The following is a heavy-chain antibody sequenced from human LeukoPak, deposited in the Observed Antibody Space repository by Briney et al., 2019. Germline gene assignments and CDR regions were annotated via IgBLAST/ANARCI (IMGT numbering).Heavy chain of an antibody. D-gene: IGHD1-26*01. CDR1: GFTFTNYG. CDR2: ISGSGGST. CDR3: AKMIVGNDAFDI. V-gene: IGHV3-23*01. Sequence: GGSLRLSCAASGFTFTNYGMSWVRQAPGKGLEWVSAISGSGGSTYYADSVKGRFTISRDNSKNTLYLQMNSLRAEDTAVYYCAKMIVGNDAFDIWGQGTMVTVSS. J-gene: IGHJ3*02.